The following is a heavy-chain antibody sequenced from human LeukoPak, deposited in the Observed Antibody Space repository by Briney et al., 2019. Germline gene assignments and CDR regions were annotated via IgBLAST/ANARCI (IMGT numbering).Heavy chain of an antibody. CDR2: IHYSGRT. V-gene: IGHV4-59*08. D-gene: IGHD4/OR15-4a*01. Sequence: SETLSLTCTVSGGSVSSDYWSWIRQPPGKALEWIGHIHYSGRTSYNPSLNTRVTISRDTSKNQFSLNLRSVTAADTAVYYCATLRGSASAVFDYWGLGTLVTVSS. CDR3: ATLRGSASAVFDY. CDR1: GGSVSSDY. J-gene: IGHJ4*02.